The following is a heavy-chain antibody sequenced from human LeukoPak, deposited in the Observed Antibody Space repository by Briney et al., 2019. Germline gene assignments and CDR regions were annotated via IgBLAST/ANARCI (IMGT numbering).Heavy chain of an antibody. CDR2: INSDGSST. V-gene: IGHV3-74*01. J-gene: IGHJ4*02. CDR3: ASLEAGD. Sequence: GGSLRLSCAASGFTVSSNYMSWVRQAPGKGLGWVSRINSDGSSTSYADSVKGRFTISRDNAKNTLYLQMNSLRAEDTAVYYCASLEAGDWGQGTLVTVSS. CDR1: GFTVSSNY. D-gene: IGHD1-1*01.